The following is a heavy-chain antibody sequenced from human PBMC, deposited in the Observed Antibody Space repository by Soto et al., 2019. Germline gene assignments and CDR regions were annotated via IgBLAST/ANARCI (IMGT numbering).Heavy chain of an antibody. CDR3: ARVLSGWYRVGLDY. D-gene: IGHD6-19*01. V-gene: IGHV4-34*01. Sequence: TLSLTCAVYGGSFSGYYWSWIRQPPGKGLEWIGEINHSGSTYYNPSLKSRVTISVDTSKNQFSLKLSSVTAADTAVYYCARVLSGWYRVGLDYWGQGTLVTVSS. CDR1: GGSFSGYY. CDR2: INHSGST. J-gene: IGHJ4*02.